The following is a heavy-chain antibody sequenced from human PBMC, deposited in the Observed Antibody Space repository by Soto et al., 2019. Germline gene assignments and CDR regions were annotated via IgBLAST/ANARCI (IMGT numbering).Heavy chain of an antibody. J-gene: IGHJ6*03. CDR3: ARRARPDFYYMDV. V-gene: IGHV3-64*01. CDR2: ISSNGVGT. CDR1: GFTLSGYA. D-gene: IGHD6-6*01. Sequence: EVQLAESGGGLAQPGGSLRLSCAASGFTLSGYAMDWVRQAPGQRLEYVSGISSNGVGTYYANSVQGRFTISRDNSKNTVYLQMGSLRPEDMAVYYCARRARPDFYYMDVWGKGTTVTVSS.